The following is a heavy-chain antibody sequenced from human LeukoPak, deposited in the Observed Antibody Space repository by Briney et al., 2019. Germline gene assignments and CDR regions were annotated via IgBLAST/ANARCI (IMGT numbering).Heavy chain of an antibody. V-gene: IGHV3-30-3*01. CDR2: ISYDGSNK. D-gene: IGHD4-23*01. CDR1: GFTFSSYA. Sequence: GGSLRVSCAASGFTFSSYAMHWVRQAPGNGLEWVAVISYDGSNKYYADSVKGRFTISRDNSKNTLYLQMNSLRAEDTAVYYCARAVSGNSYSNYFDYWGQGTLVTVSS. J-gene: IGHJ4*02. CDR3: ARAVSGNSYSNYFDY.